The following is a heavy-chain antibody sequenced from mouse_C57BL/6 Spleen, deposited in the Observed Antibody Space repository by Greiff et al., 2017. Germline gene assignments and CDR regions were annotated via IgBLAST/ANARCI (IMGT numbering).Heavy chain of an antibody. Sequence: QVQLKQSGPELVKPGASVKISCKASGYAFSSSWMNWVKQRPGKGLEWIGRIYPGAGDTNYNGKFKGKATLTADKSSSTAYMQLSSLTSEDSAVYFCARSNYYDYPYWYFDVWGTGTTVTVSS. V-gene: IGHV1-82*01. CDR3: ARSNYYDYPYWYFDV. CDR1: GYAFSSSW. D-gene: IGHD2-4*01. J-gene: IGHJ1*03. CDR2: IYPGAGDT.